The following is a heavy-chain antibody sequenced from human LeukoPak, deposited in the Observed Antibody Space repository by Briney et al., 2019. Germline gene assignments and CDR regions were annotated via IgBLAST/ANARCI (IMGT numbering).Heavy chain of an antibody. CDR1: GGSISRYY. J-gene: IGHJ4*02. CDR3: ARGGVGGVIVPFDY. Sequence: SETLSLTCTVSGGSISRYYWSWIRQPAGKGLEWIGRIYSSGTTTYSPSLKSRVTMSVDTSKNQFSLALGSVTVADTAVYYCARGGVGGVIVPFDYWGQGTLVTVSS. V-gene: IGHV4-4*07. D-gene: IGHD3-16*02. CDR2: IYSSGTT.